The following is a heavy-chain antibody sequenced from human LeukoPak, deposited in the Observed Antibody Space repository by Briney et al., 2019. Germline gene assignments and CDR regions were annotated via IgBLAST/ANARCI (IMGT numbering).Heavy chain of an antibody. J-gene: IGHJ4*02. D-gene: IGHD2-2*01. CDR3: AKESGCSSTSCYRYFDY. V-gene: IGHV3-30*18. CDR2: ISYDGSNK. Sequence: GGSLRLSCAASGFTFSSYGMHWVRQAPGKGLEWVAVISYDGSNKYYADSVKGRFTISRDNSKNTLYLQMNSLRAEDTAVHYCAKESGCSSTSCYRYFDYWGQGALVTVSS. CDR1: GFTFSSYG.